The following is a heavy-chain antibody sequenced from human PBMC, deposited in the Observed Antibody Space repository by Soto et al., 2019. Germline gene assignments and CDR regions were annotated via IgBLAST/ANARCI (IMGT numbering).Heavy chain of an antibody. CDR2: IYYSGST. V-gene: IGHV4-39*01. Sequence: SETLSLTCTVSGGSISNNNYYWGWIRQPPGKGLEWIGSIYYSGSTYYNPSLKSRVTISVDRSKNQFSLKLSSVTAADTALYYCARSPLNYWGQGTLVTVSS. J-gene: IGHJ4*02. CDR3: ARSPLNY. CDR1: GGSISNNNYY.